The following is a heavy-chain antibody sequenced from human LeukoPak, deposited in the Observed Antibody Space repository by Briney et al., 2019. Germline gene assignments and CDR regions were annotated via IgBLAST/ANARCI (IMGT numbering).Heavy chain of an antibody. CDR2: IIPIFGTA. CDR3: AREGIYSSGSPLANRD. CDR1: GGTFSSYA. J-gene: IGHJ4*02. Sequence: SVKVPCKASGGTFSSYAISWVRQAPGQGLEWMGGIIPIFGTANYAQKFQGRVTITADESTSTAYMELSSLRSEDTAVYYCAREGIYSSGSPLANRDWGQGTLVTVSS. D-gene: IGHD6-19*01. V-gene: IGHV1-69*13.